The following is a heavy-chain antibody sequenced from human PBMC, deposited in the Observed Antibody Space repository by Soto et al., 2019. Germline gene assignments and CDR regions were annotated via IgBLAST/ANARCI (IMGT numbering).Heavy chain of an antibody. J-gene: IGHJ6*02. V-gene: IGHV3-30*18. Sequence: QVQLVESGGGVVQPGRSLRLSCAASGFNLKSYGMPWVRQAPGKGLEWGAVISFDGSNKYYADSVKGRFTISRDNSKNTLYLQMNSLRPEDTAVYYCAKGSSSVYYYFYGMDVWGQGTTVTVSS. CDR1: GFNLKSYG. CDR2: ISFDGSNK. D-gene: IGHD6-6*01. CDR3: AKGSSSVYYYFYGMDV.